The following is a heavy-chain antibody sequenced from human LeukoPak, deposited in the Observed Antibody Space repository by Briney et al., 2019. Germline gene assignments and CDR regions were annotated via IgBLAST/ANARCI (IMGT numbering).Heavy chain of an antibody. V-gene: IGHV3-21*01. Sequence: GGSLRLSCADSEFILSTYAMNWVRQAPGRGLEWVSSISPSGSAIFYAHSVKGRFTISRDNAKNSLYLQMNSLRAEDTAVYYCARRTSYSSSWYYGYYYYMDVWGKGTTVTVSS. CDR2: ISPSGSAI. CDR3: ARRTSYSSSWYYGYYYYMDV. CDR1: EFILSTYA. D-gene: IGHD6-13*01. J-gene: IGHJ6*03.